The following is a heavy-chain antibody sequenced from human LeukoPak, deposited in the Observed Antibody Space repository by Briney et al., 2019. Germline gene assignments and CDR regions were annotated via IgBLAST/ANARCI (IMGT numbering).Heavy chain of an antibody. V-gene: IGHV3-23*01. D-gene: IGHD2-2*01. CDR3: ATLNVVPAAMAYYYYLIYV. CDR1: GFTFSSYA. J-gene: IGHJ6*03. Sequence: GGSLRLSCAASGFTFSSYAMRWVPQAPGKGLESLSAFSGCGGSTYSTDSVKGRFTTSRDNSKNTLSLQMTSLRADYTVVYSCATLNVVPAAMAYYYYLIYVWGKGSTVTVSS. CDR2: FSGCGGST.